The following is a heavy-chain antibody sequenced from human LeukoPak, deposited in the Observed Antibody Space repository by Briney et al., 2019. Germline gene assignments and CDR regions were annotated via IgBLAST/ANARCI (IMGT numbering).Heavy chain of an antibody. V-gene: IGHV4-39*01. CDR1: GGAISSSTSY. CDR3: ASLRVTTYYFDY. J-gene: IGHJ4*02. Sequence: SETLSLTCTVSGGAISSSTSYWGWIRQPPGKGLEWIGYIYYSGRTYYNPSLKSRLTISVDTSKNQFSLKLSSATAADTAVYYCASLRVTTYYFDYWGQGTLVTVSS. CDR2: IYYSGRT. D-gene: IGHD2-21*02.